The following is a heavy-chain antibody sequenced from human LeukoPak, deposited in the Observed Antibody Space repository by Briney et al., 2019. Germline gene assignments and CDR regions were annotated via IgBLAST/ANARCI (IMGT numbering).Heavy chain of an antibody. CDR2: INHSGST. J-gene: IGHJ3*02. Sequence: SETLSLTCAVYGGSFSGYYWSWIRQPPGKGLEWIGEINHSGSTNYNPSLKSRVTISVDTSKNQFSLKLSSVTAADTAVYYCARIPLTYYYDSSGGASDIWGQGTMVTVSS. CDR1: GGSFSGYY. CDR3: ARIPLTYYYDSSGGASDI. V-gene: IGHV4-34*01. D-gene: IGHD3-22*01.